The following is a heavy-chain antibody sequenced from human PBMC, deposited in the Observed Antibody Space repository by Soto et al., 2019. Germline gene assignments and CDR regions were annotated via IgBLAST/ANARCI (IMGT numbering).Heavy chain of an antibody. D-gene: IGHD3-22*01. CDR1: GGSISSGDYY. CDR3: ARAQSDYYDSSGYYFFRY. J-gene: IGHJ4*02. CDR2: IYYSGST. Sequence: SETLSLTCTVSGGSISSGDYYWSWIRQPPGKGLEWIGYIYYSGSTYYNPSLKSRVTISVDTSKNQFSLKLSSVTAADTAVYYCARAQSDYYDSSGYYFFRYWGQGTLVTVSS. V-gene: IGHV4-30-4*01.